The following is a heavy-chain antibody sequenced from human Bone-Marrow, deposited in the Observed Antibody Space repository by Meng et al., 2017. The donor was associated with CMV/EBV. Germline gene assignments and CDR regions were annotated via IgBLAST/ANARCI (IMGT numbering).Heavy chain of an antibody. Sequence: GESLKISCAAAGFTFTDYWIHWVRQPPGKGLVWVSRINGDANRPSYADSVRGRFTILRDNAKNTVYLQMNSLSAEDTAVYYCARELVEDRRRQSDAFDIWGQGTRVTVSS. CDR1: GFTFTDYW. CDR3: ARELVEDRRRQSDAFDI. CDR2: INGDANRP. V-gene: IGHV3-74*01. D-gene: IGHD5-24*01. J-gene: IGHJ3*02.